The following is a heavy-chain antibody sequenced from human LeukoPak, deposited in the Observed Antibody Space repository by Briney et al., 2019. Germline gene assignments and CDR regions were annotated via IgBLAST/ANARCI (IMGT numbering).Heavy chain of an antibody. Sequence: GGSLSLSCAASGFTLSYYWMTWVRRAPGKGLEWVANIMQDGREKYYVDSVKGRFTISRDNAKNSLYLQMNSLRAEDTAVYYCARHSAGYTRFFDYWGQGTLVTVSS. CDR3: ARHSAGYTRFFDY. V-gene: IGHV3-7*04. CDR1: GFTLSYYW. J-gene: IGHJ4*02. CDR2: IMQDGREK. D-gene: IGHD5-24*01.